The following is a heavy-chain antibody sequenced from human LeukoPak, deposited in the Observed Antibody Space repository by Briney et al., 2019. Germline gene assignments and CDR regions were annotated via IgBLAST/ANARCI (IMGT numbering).Heavy chain of an antibody. D-gene: IGHD3-10*01. CDR1: GFTFSTYA. CDR2: ISGGGGTT. V-gene: IGHV3-23*01. Sequence: PGASLRLSCAASGFTFSTYAMTWVRQAPEKGLEWVSAISGGGGTTTYADSVKGRFTISRDNPKNTLYLQMNSLRAEDTAVYYCAKYFGSGSRFSDYWGQRTLVTVSS. CDR3: AKYFGSGSRFSDY. J-gene: IGHJ4*02.